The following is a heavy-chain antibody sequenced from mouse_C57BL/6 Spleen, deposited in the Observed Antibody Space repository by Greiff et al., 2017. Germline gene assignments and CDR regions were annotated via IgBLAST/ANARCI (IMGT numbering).Heavy chain of an antibody. D-gene: IGHD1-1*01. CDR2: IYPGDGDT. CDR3: ARRDYYGSSLWYFDV. J-gene: IGHJ1*03. V-gene: IGHV1-80*01. CDR1: GYAFSSYW. Sequence: QVQLKVSGAELVKPGASVKISCKASGYAFSSYWMNWVKQRPGKGLEWIGQIYPGDGDTNYNGKFKGKATLTADKSSSTAYMQLRSLTSEDSAVYFCARRDYYGSSLWYFDVWGTGTTGTVSS.